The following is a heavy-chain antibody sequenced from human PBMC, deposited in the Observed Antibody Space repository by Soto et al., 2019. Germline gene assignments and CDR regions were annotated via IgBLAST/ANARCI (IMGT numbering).Heavy chain of an antibody. CDR1: GFTFSSYA. D-gene: IGHD3-3*01. CDR3: AIPYYDFWSGYPFDY. V-gene: IGHV3-23*01. J-gene: IGHJ4*02. CDR2: ISGSGGST. Sequence: PGGSLRLSCAASGFTFSSYAMSWVRQAPGKGLEWVSAISGSGGSTYYADSVKGRFTISRDNSKNTLYLQMNSLRAEDTAVYYCAIPYYDFWSGYPFDYWGQGTLVTVSS.